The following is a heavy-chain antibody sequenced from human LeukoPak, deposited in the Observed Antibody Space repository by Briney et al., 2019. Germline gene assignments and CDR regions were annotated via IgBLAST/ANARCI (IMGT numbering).Heavy chain of an antibody. CDR3: ARDPPYYYDSSGSSRDY. CDR2: IYSGGST. D-gene: IGHD3-22*01. CDR1: GFTVSSNY. V-gene: IGHV3-53*01. J-gene: IGHJ4*02. Sequence: PGGSLRLSCAASGFTVSSNYMSWVRQAPGKGLEWVSVIYSGGSTYCADSVKGRFTISRDNSKNTLYLQMNSLRAEDTAVYYCARDPPYYYDSSGSSRDYWGQGTLVTVSS.